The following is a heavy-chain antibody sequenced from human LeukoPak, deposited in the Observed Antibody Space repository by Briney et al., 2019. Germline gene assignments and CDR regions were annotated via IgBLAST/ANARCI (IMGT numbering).Heavy chain of an antibody. D-gene: IGHD3-3*01. CDR2: ISSSGSTI. CDR3: ARGTNDFWSGYYSLFDP. CDR1: GFTFSSYE. V-gene: IGHV3-48*03. Sequence: GGSLRLSCAASGFTFSSYEMNWVRQAPGKGLEWVSYISSSGSTIYYADSVKGRFTISRDNAKNSLYLQMNSLRAEDTAVYYCARGTNDFWSGYYSLFDPWGQGTLVTVSS. J-gene: IGHJ5*02.